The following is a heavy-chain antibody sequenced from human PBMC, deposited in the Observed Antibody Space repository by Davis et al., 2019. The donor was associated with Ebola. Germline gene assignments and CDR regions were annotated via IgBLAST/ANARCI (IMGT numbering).Heavy chain of an antibody. J-gene: IGHJ4*02. V-gene: IGHV4-34*01. CDR3: ARARFLEWLLDY. CDR2: INHSGST. Sequence: GSLRLSCAVYGGSFSGYYWSWIRQPPGKGLEWIGEINHSGSTNYNPSLKSRVTISVDTSKNQFSLKLSSVTAADTAVYYCARARFLEWLLDYWGQGTLVTVSP. D-gene: IGHD3-3*01. CDR1: GGSFSGYY.